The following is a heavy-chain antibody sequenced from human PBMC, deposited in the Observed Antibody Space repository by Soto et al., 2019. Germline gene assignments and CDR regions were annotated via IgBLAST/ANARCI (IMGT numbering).Heavy chain of an antibody. V-gene: IGHV3-23*01. Sequence: EVQLLESGGGFVQPGGSLRLSCVVSGFTFGSYAMSWVRQAPEKGPEWVAILGGNGFTTYYADSVKGRFTISGDKSKSTLFLQMKSLRADDTGVYYCAKALRPSLNFFYSMDVWGRGTAVTVSS. D-gene: IGHD2-2*01. CDR3: AKALRPSLNFFYSMDV. CDR1: GFTFGSYA. CDR2: LGGNGFTT. J-gene: IGHJ6*03.